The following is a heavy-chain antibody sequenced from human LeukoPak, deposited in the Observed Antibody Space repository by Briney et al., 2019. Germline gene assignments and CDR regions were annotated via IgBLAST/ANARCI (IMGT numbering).Heavy chain of an antibody. J-gene: IGHJ4*02. V-gene: IGHV3-23*01. CDR2: IDGGGVNT. CDR1: GFTFSNYG. Sequence: GGSLRLSCAGSGFTFSNYGMSWVLQAPGKGLEWVSAIDGGGVNTLYADSVKGRFTISRDNSKNTVYLQMNSLSAEDTAIYYCAKRSARPKPFDCWGQGTLVTVSS. CDR3: AKRSARPKPFDC. D-gene: IGHD6-25*01.